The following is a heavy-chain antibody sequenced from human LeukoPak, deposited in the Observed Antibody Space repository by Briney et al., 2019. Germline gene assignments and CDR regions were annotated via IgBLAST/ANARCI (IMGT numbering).Heavy chain of an antibody. V-gene: IGHV3-11*06. CDR1: GFTFSDYY. CDR2: ISSSSSYT. J-gene: IGHJ4*02. Sequence: GGSLRLSCAASGFTFSDYYMSWIRQAPGKGLEWVSYISSSSSYTNYADSVKGRFTISRDSAKNSLYLQMNSLRAEDTAVYYCARALAVAGPFDYWGQGTLVTVSS. CDR3: ARALAVAGPFDY. D-gene: IGHD6-19*01.